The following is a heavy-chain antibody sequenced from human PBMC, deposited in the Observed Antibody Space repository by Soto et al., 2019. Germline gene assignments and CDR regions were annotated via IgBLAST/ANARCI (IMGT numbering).Heavy chain of an antibody. J-gene: IGHJ4*02. CDR2: ISYDGSNK. CDR1: GFTFSSYA. V-gene: IGHV3-30-3*01. CDR3: ARDLFY. Sequence: QVQLVESGGGVVQPGGSLRLSCGASGFTFSSYAMHWVRQAPDKGQEWVAVISYDGSNKYYADSVKGRFTISRDNSKNTLYLQMNSLRAEDTAVYYCARDLFYWGQGTLVTVSS.